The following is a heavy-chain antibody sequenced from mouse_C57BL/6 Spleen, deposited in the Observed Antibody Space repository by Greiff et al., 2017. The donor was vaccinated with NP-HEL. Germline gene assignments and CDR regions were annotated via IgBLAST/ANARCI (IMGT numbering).Heavy chain of an antibody. CDR1: GFTFTDYY. CDR3: ARYIYYGNYYFDY. CDR2: IRNKANGYTT. J-gene: IGHJ2*01. V-gene: IGHV7-3*01. D-gene: IGHD2-1*01. Sequence: DVKLVESGGGLVQPGGSLSLSCAASGFTFTDYYMSWVRQPPGKALEWLGFIRNKANGYTTEYSASVKGRFTISRYNSQSILYLQMNALRAEDSATYYCARYIYYGNYYFDYWGQGTTLTVSS.